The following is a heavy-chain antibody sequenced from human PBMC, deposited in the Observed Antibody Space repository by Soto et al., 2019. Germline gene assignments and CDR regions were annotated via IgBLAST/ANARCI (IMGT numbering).Heavy chain of an antibody. V-gene: IGHV1-18*01. CDR1: GYTFISYG. Sequence: QVPLVQSGAEVKKTGASVEVSCKASGYTFISYGISWVRQAPGQGLEGMGWISPNNVKTYNAQKFQGRITMTTDTSTTTDYLELRSLRSDDTTVYYWASAGLSTSWLGLLATVAHGVEIHSWGQGTLVTVSS. D-gene: IGHD6-13*01. J-gene: IGHJ1*01. CDR3: ASAGLSTSWLGLLATVAHGVEIHS. CDR2: ISPNNVKT.